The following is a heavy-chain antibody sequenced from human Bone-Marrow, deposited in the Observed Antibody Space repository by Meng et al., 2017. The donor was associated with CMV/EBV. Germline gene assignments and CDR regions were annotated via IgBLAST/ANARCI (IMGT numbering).Heavy chain of an antibody. CDR3: ARGLSSYAYYYYGMDV. CDR1: GYTFTSYA. D-gene: IGHD2/OR15-2a*01. V-gene: IGHV1-3*02. Sequence: ASVKVSCKASGYTFTSYAMHWVRQAPGQRLEWMGWSNAGNGNTKYSQEFQGRVTITRDTSASTAYMELSSLRSEDTAVYYCARGLSSYAYYYYGMDVWGQGTTVTVSS. J-gene: IGHJ6*02. CDR2: SNAGNGNT.